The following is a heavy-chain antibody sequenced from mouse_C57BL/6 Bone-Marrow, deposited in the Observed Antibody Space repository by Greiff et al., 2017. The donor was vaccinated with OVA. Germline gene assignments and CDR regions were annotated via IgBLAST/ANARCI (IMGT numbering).Heavy chain of an antibody. D-gene: IGHD4-1*01. Sequence: EVKLQESGAELVRPGASVKLSCTASGFNIKDDYMHWVKQRPEQGLEWIGWIDPENGDTEYASKFQGKATITADTSSNTAYLQLSSLTSEDTAVYYFTVEGPVGIYAMDYWGQGTSVTVSS. CDR2: IDPENGDT. J-gene: IGHJ4*01. CDR3: TVEGPVGIYAMDY. V-gene: IGHV14-4*01. CDR1: GFNIKDDY.